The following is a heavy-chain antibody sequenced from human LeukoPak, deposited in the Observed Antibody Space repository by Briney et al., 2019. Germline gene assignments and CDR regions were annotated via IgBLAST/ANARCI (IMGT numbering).Heavy chain of an antibody. Sequence: ASVKVSCKASGYTFTSYAMNWVRQAPGQGLEWMGWISAYNGNTNYAQKLQGRVTMTTDTSTSTAYMELRSLRSDDTAVYYCARGEYYYDSSGYYYAPPDYWGQGTLVTVSS. CDR2: ISAYNGNT. CDR3: ARGEYYYDSSGYYYAPPDY. V-gene: IGHV1-18*01. J-gene: IGHJ4*02. CDR1: GYTFTSYA. D-gene: IGHD3-22*01.